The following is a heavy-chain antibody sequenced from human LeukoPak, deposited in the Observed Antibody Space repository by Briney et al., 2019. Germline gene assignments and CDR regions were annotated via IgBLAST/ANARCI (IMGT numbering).Heavy chain of an antibody. Sequence: PSETLSLTCAVYGGSFSGYYWSWIRQPPGKGLEWIGEINHSGSTNYNPSLKSRVTISVDTSKNQFSLKLSSVTAADTAVYYCARSHYGSGYNWFDPWGQGTLVTVSS. V-gene: IGHV4-34*01. D-gene: IGHD3-10*01. CDR3: ARSHYGSGYNWFDP. CDR1: GGSFSGYY. J-gene: IGHJ5*02. CDR2: INHSGST.